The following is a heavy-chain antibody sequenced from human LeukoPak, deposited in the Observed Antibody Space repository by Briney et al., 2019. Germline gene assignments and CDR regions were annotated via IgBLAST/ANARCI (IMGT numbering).Heavy chain of an antibody. CDR1: GFTFSDYY. Sequence: GGSLRLSCAASGFTFSDYYMSWVRQAPGKGLEWVSYISSSGSTIYYADSVKGRFTISRDNAKNSLYLQMNSLRAEDTAVYYCARDDIVVVPARQYYYYGMDVWGQGTTVTVSS. D-gene: IGHD2-2*01. CDR3: ARDDIVVVPARQYYYYGMDV. J-gene: IGHJ6*02. V-gene: IGHV3-11*01. CDR2: ISSSGSTI.